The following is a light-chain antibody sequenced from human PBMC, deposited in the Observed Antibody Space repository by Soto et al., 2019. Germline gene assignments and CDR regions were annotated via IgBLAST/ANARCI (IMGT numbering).Light chain of an antibody. CDR2: DAS. V-gene: IGKV1-5*01. CDR3: QQYNSYPWT. Sequence: DIQMTQSPATLSASVGDRVTITCRASQSLSGWLAWYQQKPGKAPKLLIYDASSLESGVPSRFSGSVSGTEFALSISSLQPDDFSTYYYQQYNSYPWTFGQGTKVEI. CDR1: QSLSGW. J-gene: IGKJ1*01.